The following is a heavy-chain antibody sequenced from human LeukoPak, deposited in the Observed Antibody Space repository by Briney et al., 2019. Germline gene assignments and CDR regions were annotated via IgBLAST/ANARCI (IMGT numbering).Heavy chain of an antibody. CDR2: IWYDGGNK. J-gene: IGHJ4*02. V-gene: IGHV3-33*01. CDR3: ARDGIEVGSGSYYWYYFDY. D-gene: IGHD3-10*01. Sequence: GRSLRLSCAASGFTFSSYGMHWVRQAPGKGLEWVAVIWYDGGNKYYADSVKGRFTISRDNSKNTLYLQMNSLRAEDTAVYYCARDGIEVGSGSYYWYYFDYWGQGTLVTVSS. CDR1: GFTFSSYG.